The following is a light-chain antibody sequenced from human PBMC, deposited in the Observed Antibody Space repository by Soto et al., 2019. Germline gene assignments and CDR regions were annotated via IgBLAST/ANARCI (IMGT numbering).Light chain of an antibody. Sequence: DIQMTQSPSSLSASIGDRVTITCRASQSIGTDLNWYQQKPGKAPKLLIYGPFTLQSGVPSRFSGSGSGTDFTLTMSSLQPEDIATYYCQQSYNTQYTFGRGTKLEIK. CDR1: QSIGTD. J-gene: IGKJ2*01. CDR3: QQSYNTQYT. CDR2: GPF. V-gene: IGKV1-39*01.